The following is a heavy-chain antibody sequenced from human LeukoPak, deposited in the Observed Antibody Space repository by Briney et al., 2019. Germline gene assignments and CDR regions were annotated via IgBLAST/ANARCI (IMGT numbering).Heavy chain of an antibody. CDR3: ARAPYDSSGFPYYYYYMDV. CDR1: GDSVSSNSAA. D-gene: IGHD3-22*01. CDR2: TYYRSKWYN. J-gene: IGHJ6*03. V-gene: IGHV6-1*01. Sequence: SQTLSLTCTISGDSVSSNSAAWHWIRQSPSRGLEWLGRTYYRSKWYNDYAVSVKSRITINPDTSKNQFSLQLNSVTPEDTAVYYCARAPYDSSGFPYYYYYMDVWGKGTTVTVSS.